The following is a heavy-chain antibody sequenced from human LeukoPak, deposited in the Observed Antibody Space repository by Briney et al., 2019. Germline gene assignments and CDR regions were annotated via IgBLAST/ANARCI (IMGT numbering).Heavy chain of an antibody. D-gene: IGHD3-16*01. Sequence: PSETLSLTCTVSGGSISSGSYYWIWIRQPAGKGLEWIGRIYTSGSTNYNPSLKSRVTISVDTSKNQFSLKLSSVTAADTAVYYCAMGGYYYYMDVWGKGTTVTISS. CDR2: IYTSGST. J-gene: IGHJ6*03. V-gene: IGHV4-61*02. CDR3: AMGGYYYYMDV. CDR1: GGSISSGSYY.